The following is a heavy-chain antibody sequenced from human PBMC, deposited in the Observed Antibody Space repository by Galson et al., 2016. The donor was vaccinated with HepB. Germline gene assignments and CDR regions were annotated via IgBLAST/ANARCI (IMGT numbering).Heavy chain of an antibody. CDR1: GYTSTSYG. D-gene: IGHD6-13*01. J-gene: IGHJ4*02. CDR2: ISVYNGKT. CDR3: ARDRGQYSSSPVDC. V-gene: IGHV1-18*01. Sequence: SVKVSCKASGYTSTSYGIRWVRQAPGQGLEWMGWISVYNGKTNYAQKVQGRVTMTTDTSTSTAYMELRSLRSDDTAVYYCARDRGQYSSSPVDCWGQGTLVTVSS.